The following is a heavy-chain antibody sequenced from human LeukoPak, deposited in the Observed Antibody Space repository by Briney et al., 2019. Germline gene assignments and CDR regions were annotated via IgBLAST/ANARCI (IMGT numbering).Heavy chain of an antibody. CDR2: IYYSGSI. J-gene: IGHJ4*02. V-gene: IGHV4-59*08. Sequence: PETLSLTCTVSSGSTTIYYWGWIRHPPREGLGWVGYIYYSGSINYNPSLKSRVTISADTSKYQFSLTLSSVTAADTAVYYCARHQENGYWSGGSCRRGFDYWGQGTLVTVSS. CDR1: SGSTTIYY. D-gene: IGHD2-15*01. CDR3: ARHQENGYWSGGSCRRGFDY.